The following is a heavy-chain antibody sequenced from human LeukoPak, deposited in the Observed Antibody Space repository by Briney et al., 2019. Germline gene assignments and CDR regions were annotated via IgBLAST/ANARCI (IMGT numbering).Heavy chain of an antibody. CDR2: IYHSGST. D-gene: IGHD3-3*02. J-gene: IGHJ4*02. CDR1: GYSISSGYY. V-gene: IGHV4-38-2*01. Sequence: SETLSLTCAVSGYSISSGYYWGWIRQPPGKGLGWIGSIYHSGSTYYNPSLKSRVTISVDTSKNQFSLKLSSVTAADTAVYYCARADHFGSGYFDYWGQGTLVTVSS. CDR3: ARADHFGSGYFDY.